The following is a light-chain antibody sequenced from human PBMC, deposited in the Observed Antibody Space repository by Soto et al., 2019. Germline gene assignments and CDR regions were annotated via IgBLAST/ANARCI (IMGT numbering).Light chain of an antibody. CDR3: QKFNSVPHT. CDR1: QGISSY. Sequence: DIQMTQSPSSLSASIGDRVTITCRASQGISSYLAWYQQKPGKVPKLLIYAASILQSGVPSRFSGSGSGTDFTLTISSLQPEDVATYYCQKFNSVPHTFGQGTKLEIK. CDR2: AAS. V-gene: IGKV1-27*01. J-gene: IGKJ2*01.